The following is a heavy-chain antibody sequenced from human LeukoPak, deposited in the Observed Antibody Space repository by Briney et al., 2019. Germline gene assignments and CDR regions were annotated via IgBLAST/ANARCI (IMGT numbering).Heavy chain of an antibody. D-gene: IGHD3-22*01. CDR2: ISAYNGNT. J-gene: IGHJ4*02. CDR1: GYTFTSYG. Sequence: PGASVKVSCKASGYTFTSYGISWVRQAPGQGLEWMGWISAYNGNTNYAQKLQGRVTMTTDTSTSTAYMELRSLRSDDTAVYYCARVLQYYYDSSGYLDYWGQGTLVTVSS. V-gene: IGHV1-18*01. CDR3: ARVLQYYYDSSGYLDY.